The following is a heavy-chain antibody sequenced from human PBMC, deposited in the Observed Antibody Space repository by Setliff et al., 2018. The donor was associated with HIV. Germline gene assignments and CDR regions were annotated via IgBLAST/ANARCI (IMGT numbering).Heavy chain of an antibody. CDR2: FDPEDGET. D-gene: IGHD3-22*01. V-gene: IGHV1-24*01. J-gene: IGHJ1*01. Sequence: ASVKVSCKVSGYSLTDLSIHWVRQAPGKGLEWMGGFDPEDGETVYAQKLQGRFTMTEDTSTDTAYMELSSLTSEETDMYYCATIRAYYYDSSGQEYFQHWGHGSLVTVSS. CDR3: ATIRAYYYDSSGQEYFQH. CDR1: GYSLTDLS.